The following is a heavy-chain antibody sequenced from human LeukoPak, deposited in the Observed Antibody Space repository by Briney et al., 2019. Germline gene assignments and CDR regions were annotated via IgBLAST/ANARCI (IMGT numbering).Heavy chain of an antibody. CDR1: GFTFSSYP. CDR3: AKVGDYYDSSGYYWEYYFDY. V-gene: IGHV3-23*01. Sequence: GGSLRLSCAASGFTFSSYPMSWVRQAPGKGLQWVSAITGGGGSAYYGDSVKGRFTISRDNSKSTLYLQMNSLRAEDTAVYYCAKVGDYYDSSGYYWEYYFDYWGQGTLVTVSS. D-gene: IGHD3-22*01. CDR2: ITGGGGSA. J-gene: IGHJ4*02.